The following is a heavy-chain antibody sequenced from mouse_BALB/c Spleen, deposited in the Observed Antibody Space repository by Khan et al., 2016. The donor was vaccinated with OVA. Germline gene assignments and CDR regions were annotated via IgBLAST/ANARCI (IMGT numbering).Heavy chain of an antibody. Sequence: QVQLQQSGAELAKPGASVKMSCKASGYTFTTYWMHWVKQRPGQGLEWIGYINPTSGYTDYNEKFKDRATLSADKSSSTAYMQLSSLTSADSAVYYCTRDRIDNWGQGTTLTVSS. CDR3: TRDRIDN. CDR1: GYTFTTYW. V-gene: IGHV1-7*01. J-gene: IGHJ2*01. CDR2: INPTSGYT.